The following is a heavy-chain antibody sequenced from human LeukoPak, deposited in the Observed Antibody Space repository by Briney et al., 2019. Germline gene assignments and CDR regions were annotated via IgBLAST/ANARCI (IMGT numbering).Heavy chain of an antibody. Sequence: ASVKVSCKASGGTFSSYAISWVRQAPGQGLEWMGGIIPVFGTADYAQKFQGRVTITADESTSTAYMELSSLRSEDTAVYYCARDRVVGLGIDNAFDIWGHGTMVTVSS. J-gene: IGHJ3*02. CDR2: IIPVFGTA. V-gene: IGHV1-69*13. CDR1: GGTFSSYA. CDR3: ARDRVVGLGIDNAFDI. D-gene: IGHD2-15*01.